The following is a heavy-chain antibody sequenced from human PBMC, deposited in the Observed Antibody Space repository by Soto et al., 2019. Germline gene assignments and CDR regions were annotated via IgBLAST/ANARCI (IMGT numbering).Heavy chain of an antibody. D-gene: IGHD3-16*01. CDR2: ISAYNGNT. Sequence: QVQLVQSGAEVKKPGASVKVSCKASGYTFTSYGISWVRQAPGQGLEWMGWISAYNGNTNYAQKLQGRVTMTTDTSASTAYMELGSLRSDHTALYYCARDPVDYVWGSDAFDIWGQGTMVTLSS. CDR3: ARDPVDYVWGSDAFDI. J-gene: IGHJ3*02. V-gene: IGHV1-18*01. CDR1: GYTFTSYG.